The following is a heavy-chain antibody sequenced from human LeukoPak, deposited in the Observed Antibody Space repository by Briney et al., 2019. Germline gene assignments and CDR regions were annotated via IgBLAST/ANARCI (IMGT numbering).Heavy chain of an antibody. Sequence: GGSLRLSCAASGFTFSSCVMNWVRQAPGKGLEWVSYISSSGSTIYYADSVKGRFTISRDNAKNSLYLQMNSLRAEDTAVYYCARDLNRGPAAIYDYWGQGTLVTVSS. V-gene: IGHV3-48*03. J-gene: IGHJ4*02. CDR3: ARDLNRGPAAIYDY. CDR1: GFTFSSCV. CDR2: ISSSGSTI. D-gene: IGHD2-2*02.